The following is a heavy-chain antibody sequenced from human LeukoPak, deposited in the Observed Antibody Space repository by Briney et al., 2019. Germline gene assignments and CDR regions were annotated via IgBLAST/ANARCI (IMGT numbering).Heavy chain of an antibody. CDR2: ISGSGGST. CDR1: GFTFSSYA. Sequence: GGSLRLSCAASGFTFSSYAMSWVRQAPGKGLEWVSAISGSGGSTYYADSVKGRSTISRDNSKNTLYLQMNSLRAEDTAVYYCANMRMAVAGKRFDPWGQGTLVTVSS. J-gene: IGHJ5*02. CDR3: ANMRMAVAGKRFDP. V-gene: IGHV3-23*01. D-gene: IGHD6-19*01.